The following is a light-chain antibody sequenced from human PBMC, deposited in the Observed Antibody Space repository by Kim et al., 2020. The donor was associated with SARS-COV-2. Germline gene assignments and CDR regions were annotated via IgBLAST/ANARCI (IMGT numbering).Light chain of an antibody. V-gene: IGKV1-5*03. CDR1: QYITRR. J-gene: IGKJ1*01. CDR3: QQYDTYPWT. CDR2: KAS. Sequence: ASVGDGVTITCRASQYITRRLAWYQQKPGKAPKVLISKASTLESGVPSTFSGSGSGTDFTLTISSLQPDDFATYYCQQYDTYPWTFGQGTKVDIK.